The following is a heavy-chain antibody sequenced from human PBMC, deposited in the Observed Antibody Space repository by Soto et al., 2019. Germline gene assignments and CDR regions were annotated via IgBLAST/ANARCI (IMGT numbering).Heavy chain of an antibody. CDR2: ISAYNGNT. J-gene: IGHJ6*02. V-gene: IGHV1-18*01. Sequence: GASVKVSCKASGYTFTSYGISWVRQAPGQGLEWMGWISAYNGNTNYAQKLQGRVTMTTDTSTSTAYMELRSLRSDDTAVYYCARDGWDGDSYYYGMDVWGQGTTVTVSS. D-gene: IGHD4-17*01. CDR1: GYTFTSYG. CDR3: ARDGWDGDSYYYGMDV.